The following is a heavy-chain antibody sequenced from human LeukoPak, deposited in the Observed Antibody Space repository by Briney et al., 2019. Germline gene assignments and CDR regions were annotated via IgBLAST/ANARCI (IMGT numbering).Heavy chain of an antibody. CDR2: ISGSGGST. CDR1: GFTFSSYA. D-gene: IGHD4-17*01. J-gene: IGHJ5*02. Sequence: QSGGSLRLSCAASGFTFSSYAMSWVRQAPGKGLEWVSAISGSGGSTSYADSVKGRFTISRDNSKNTLYLQMNSLRAEDTAVYYCAKDPTTVTAGWFDPWGQGTLLTVSS. V-gene: IGHV3-23*01. CDR3: AKDPTTVTAGWFDP.